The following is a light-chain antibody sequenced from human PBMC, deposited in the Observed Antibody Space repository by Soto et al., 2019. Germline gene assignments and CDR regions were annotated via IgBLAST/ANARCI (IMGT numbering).Light chain of an antibody. Sequence: IVLTQAPGTLYLSPVDRAALSCRASLSVSSRLAWYQQKPGQAPKLLIYDISKRATGIPDRFSGSGSGTDFTLTITSPEPEDFAVYYCHQRDYRQVTFGQGTRLEMK. CDR2: DIS. CDR3: HQRDYRQVT. CDR1: LSVSSR. J-gene: IGKJ5*01. V-gene: IGKV3-11*01.